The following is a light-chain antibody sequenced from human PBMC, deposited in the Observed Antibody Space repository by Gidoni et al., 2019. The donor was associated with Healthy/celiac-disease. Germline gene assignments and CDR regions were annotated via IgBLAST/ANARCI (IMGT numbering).Light chain of an antibody. Sequence: SALTQPRSVSGSPGQSVTISCTGTSSDVGGYNYVSWYQQHPCKAPKLRIYDVSQRPSGVPDRFSGSKSGNTSSLTISGLQAEYEADYYCCSYAGSYTLGVVFGVRTQLPVL. CDR1: SSDVGGYNY. CDR3: CSYAGSYTLGVV. V-gene: IGLV2-11*01. CDR2: DVS. J-gene: IGLJ2*01.